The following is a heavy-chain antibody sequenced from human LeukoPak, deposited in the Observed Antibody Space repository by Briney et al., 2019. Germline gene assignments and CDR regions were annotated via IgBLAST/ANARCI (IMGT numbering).Heavy chain of an antibody. CDR3: ARDRRRYSGSFTRNYYYYMDV. CDR2: INHSGST. V-gene: IGHV4-34*01. J-gene: IGHJ6*03. Sequence: SETLSLTCAVYGGSFSGYYWSWIRQPPGKGLEWIGEINHSGSTNYNPSLKSRVTISVDTSKNQFSLKLSSVTAADTAVYYCARDRRRYSGSFTRNYYYYMDVWGKGTTVTVSS. D-gene: IGHD6-13*01. CDR1: GGSFSGYY.